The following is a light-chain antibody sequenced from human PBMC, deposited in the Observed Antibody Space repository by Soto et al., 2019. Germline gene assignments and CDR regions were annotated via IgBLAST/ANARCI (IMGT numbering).Light chain of an antibody. CDR3: QQYHNWPPIT. CDR1: QSVSIW. V-gene: IGKV1-5*01. Sequence: DIHLTQSPSTLSASVGDRVTITCRASQSVSIWLAWYRQKPGKAPEVLVWDASSLQRGVPSRFSGSGSGTEFTLTISSLQPDDFAVYYCQQYHNWPPITFGQGTRLEIK. J-gene: IGKJ5*01. CDR2: DAS.